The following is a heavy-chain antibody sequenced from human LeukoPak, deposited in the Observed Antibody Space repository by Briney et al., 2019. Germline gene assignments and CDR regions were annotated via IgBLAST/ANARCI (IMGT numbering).Heavy chain of an antibody. CDR2: INPNGDAT. J-gene: IGHJ5*02. CDR1: GYTFTKYL. Sequence: GASVKVSCKTSGYTFTKYLIHWVRQAPGQGLEWVGTINPNGDATNYAPRLQRRLTLTQDTSTSTVYMELRGLTPDDTAVYYCARPLFCAFDNCGYWLDPWGPGTLVTVSS. V-gene: IGHV1-46*01. CDR3: ARPLFCAFDNCGYWLDP. D-gene: IGHD1-20*01.